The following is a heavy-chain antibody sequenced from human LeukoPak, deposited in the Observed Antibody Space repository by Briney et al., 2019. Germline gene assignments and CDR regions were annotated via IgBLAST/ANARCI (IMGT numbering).Heavy chain of an antibody. J-gene: IGHJ4*02. CDR3: ARGQLVLTYYFHY. Sequence: SETLSLTCTVSGGSISNSSYYWGWIRQPPGKGLEWIGSIYYSGSTYYNPSLKSRVTISVDTSKNQFSLKLSSVTAADTAVYYCARGQLVLTYYFHYWGQGTLVTVSS. D-gene: IGHD6-13*01. CDR1: GGSISNSSYY. V-gene: IGHV4-39*01. CDR2: IYYSGST.